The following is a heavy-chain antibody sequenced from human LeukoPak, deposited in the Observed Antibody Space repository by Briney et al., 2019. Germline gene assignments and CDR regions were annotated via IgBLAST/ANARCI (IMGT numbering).Heavy chain of an antibody. CDR1: GFTFSSYW. Sequence: GGSLRLSCAASGFTFSSYWMSWVRQAPGKGLEWVANIKQDGSEKYYVDSVKGRFTISRDNAKNSLYLQMNSLRAEDTAVYYCARALIQLYAFLDYGGQGTLVTVSS. CDR2: IKQDGSEK. CDR3: ARALIQLYAFLDY. J-gene: IGHJ4*02. D-gene: IGHD5-18*01. V-gene: IGHV3-7*01.